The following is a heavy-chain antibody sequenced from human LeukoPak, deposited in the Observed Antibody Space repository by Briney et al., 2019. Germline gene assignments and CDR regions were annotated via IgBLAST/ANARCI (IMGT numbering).Heavy chain of an antibody. J-gene: IGHJ4*02. D-gene: IGHD6-13*01. CDR1: GFTFSSYA. CDR2: ISGNGGIT. Sequence: GGSLRLSCAASGFTFSSYAMSWVRQAPGKGLEWVSAISGNGGITYYADSVKGRFTISRDNYKNTLYLQMNSLSAEDTAVYYCAKDLIAAAGMIDYWGQGTLVTVSS. CDR3: AKDLIAAAGMIDY. V-gene: IGHV3-23*01.